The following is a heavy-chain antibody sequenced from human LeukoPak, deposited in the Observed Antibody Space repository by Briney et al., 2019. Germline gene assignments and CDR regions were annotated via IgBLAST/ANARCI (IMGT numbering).Heavy chain of an antibody. D-gene: IGHD3-22*01. J-gene: IGHJ4*02. CDR3: VRGITMIVVAPDY. V-gene: IGHV3-11*06. CDR1: GFTFNDFY. Sequence: PGGPLRLPCAPSGFTFNDFYMSWTPEAPGEGLEGVSYISSSSSYTNYADAVKGRCTISRDNAENSLYLQMNSLRAEDTAVYYSVRGITMIVVAPDYWGEGTLVTVSS. CDR2: ISSSSSYT.